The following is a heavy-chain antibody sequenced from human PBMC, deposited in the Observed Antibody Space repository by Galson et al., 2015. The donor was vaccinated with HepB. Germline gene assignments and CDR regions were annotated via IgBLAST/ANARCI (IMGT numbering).Heavy chain of an antibody. Sequence: SVKVSCKASGYTFSSDSITWVRQAHGQGLEWMGWISPYNHDTNYARKHQGRVTMTTDTFTSTAYMELRSLRSDDTAVYYCSRGALVGVVGVMQNNWFDPWGQGTLVTVSS. CDR1: GYTFSSDS. D-gene: IGHD2-15*01. CDR3: SRGALVGVVGVMQNNWFDP. J-gene: IGHJ5*02. CDR2: ISPYNHDT. V-gene: IGHV1-18*01.